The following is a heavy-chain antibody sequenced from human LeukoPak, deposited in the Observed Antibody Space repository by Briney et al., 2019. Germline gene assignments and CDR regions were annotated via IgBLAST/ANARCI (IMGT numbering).Heavy chain of an antibody. CDR2: ISPSGPTI. J-gene: IGHJ4*02. CDR3: ARGDVYYYDSSDLDY. V-gene: IGHV3-48*03. CDR1: GFTFSDYE. Sequence: GGSLRLSCAASGFTFSDYEMNWVRQAPGKGLEWVSYISPSGPTIYYADSVKGRFTISRDNAKSSLYLQMNSLRDEDTAVYYCARGDVYYYDSSDLDYWGQGTLVTVSS. D-gene: IGHD3-22*01.